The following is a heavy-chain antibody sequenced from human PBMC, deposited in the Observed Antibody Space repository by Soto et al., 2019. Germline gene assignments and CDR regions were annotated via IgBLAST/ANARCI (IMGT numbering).Heavy chain of an antibody. V-gene: IGHV3-48*01. J-gene: IGHJ4*02. D-gene: IGHD2-15*01. CDR1: GFTFSSYS. Sequence: EVQLVESGGGLVQPGGSLRLSCVASGFTFSSYSMNWVRQAPGKGLEWVSYISSSSSTIYYADSVKGRFTISRDNAKNSLYLQMNSLRAEDTAVYYYASEYCSGGSCYPEDWGQGTLVTVSS. CDR3: ASEYCSGGSCYPED. CDR2: ISSSSSTI.